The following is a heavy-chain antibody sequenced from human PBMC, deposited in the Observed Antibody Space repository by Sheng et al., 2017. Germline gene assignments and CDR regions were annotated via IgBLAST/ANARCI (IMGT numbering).Heavy chain of an antibody. CDR1: GGSISITT. CDR2: IYYSGST. Sequence: QVQLQESGPGLVKPSETLSLTCTVSGGSISITTGAGSGSPQEGLEWIGYIYYSGSTNYNPSLKSRVTISVDTSKNQFSLKLSSVTAADTAVYYCARVVPYGYGGKGGYFDYWGQGEPWSPSPQ. J-gene: IGHJ4*02. V-gene: IGHV4-59*11. D-gene: IGHD2-15*01. CDR3: ARVVPYGYGGKGGYFDY.